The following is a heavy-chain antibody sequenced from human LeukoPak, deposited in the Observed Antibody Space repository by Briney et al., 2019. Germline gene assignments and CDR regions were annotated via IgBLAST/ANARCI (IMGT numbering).Heavy chain of an antibody. Sequence: GGSLRLSCAASGFTFSSYSMNWVRQAPGKGLEWVSSISSSSSYIYYADSVKGRFTISRDNAKHSLYLQMNSLRAEDTAVYYCAREGPYCSSTSCYGRLDYWGQGTLVTVSS. V-gene: IGHV3-21*01. CDR2: ISSSSSYI. D-gene: IGHD2-2*01. CDR3: AREGPYCSSTSCYGRLDY. J-gene: IGHJ4*02. CDR1: GFTFSSYS.